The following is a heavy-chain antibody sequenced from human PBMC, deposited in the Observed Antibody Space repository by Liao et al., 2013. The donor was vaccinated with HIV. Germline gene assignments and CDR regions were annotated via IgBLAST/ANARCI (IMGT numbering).Heavy chain of an antibody. D-gene: IGHD5-24*01. J-gene: IGHJ4*02. CDR3: AREPRDGYTHYYFDY. Sequence: QVQLQESGPGLVKPSQTLSLTCTVSGGSISSGDYYWSWIRQPPGKGLEWIGYIYYSGSTYYNPSLKSRVTISVDTSKNQFSLKLSSVTAADTAVYYCAREPRDGYTHYYFDYWGQGTPWSPSPQ. V-gene: IGHV4-30-4*08. CDR2: IYYSGST. CDR1: GGSISSGDYY.